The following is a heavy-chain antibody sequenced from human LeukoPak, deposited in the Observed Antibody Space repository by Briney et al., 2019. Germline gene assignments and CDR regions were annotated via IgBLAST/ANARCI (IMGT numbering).Heavy chain of an antibody. J-gene: IGHJ3*02. CDR1: GFTFDDYA. Sequence: GGSLRLSCAASGFTFDDYAMHWVRQAPGKGLEWVSGISWNSGSIVYADSVKGRFAISRDNAKNSLYLQMNSLRAEDTALYYCAKLVGVVIFADAFDIWGQGTMVTVSS. CDR2: ISWNSGSI. CDR3: AKLVGVVIFADAFDI. D-gene: IGHD3-3*01. V-gene: IGHV3-9*01.